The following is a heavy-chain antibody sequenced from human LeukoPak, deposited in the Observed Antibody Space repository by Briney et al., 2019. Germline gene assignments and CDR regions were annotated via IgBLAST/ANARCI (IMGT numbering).Heavy chain of an antibody. CDR3: ARDISTMVRGVHAFDI. Sequence: GASVKVSCKASGYTFTSYGISWVRQAPGQGLEWMGWISAYNGNTNYAQKLQGRVTMTTDTSTSTAYMELRSLRSDDTAVYYCARDISTMVRGVHAFDIWGQGTMVTVSS. CDR1: GYTFTSYG. J-gene: IGHJ3*02. V-gene: IGHV1-18*01. CDR2: ISAYNGNT. D-gene: IGHD3-10*01.